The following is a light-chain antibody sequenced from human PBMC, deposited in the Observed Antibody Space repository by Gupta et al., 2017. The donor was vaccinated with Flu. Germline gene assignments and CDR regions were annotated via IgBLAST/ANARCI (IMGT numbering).Light chain of an antibody. J-gene: IGKJ1*01. CDR3: RQSYSTPWT. V-gene: IGKV1-39*01. CDR1: QSISSY. Sequence: PSSLSASVGDRVSITYRASQSISSYLNRYQQKSVKAPKLLIYAASSFQSGVPSRFSGSGSAAAFTLTIISRLPADYATYYCRQSYSTPWTFGQGTKVEIK. CDR2: AAS.